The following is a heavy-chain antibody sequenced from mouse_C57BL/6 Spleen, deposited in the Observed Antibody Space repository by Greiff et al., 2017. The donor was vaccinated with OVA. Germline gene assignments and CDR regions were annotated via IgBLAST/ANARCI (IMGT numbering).Heavy chain of an antibody. J-gene: IGHJ3*01. CDR2: IYPGDGDT. D-gene: IGHD1-1*01. CDR3: ARSDYGSSTWLAY. V-gene: IGHV1-80*01. CDR1: GYAFSSYW. Sequence: QVQLQQSGAELVKPGASVKISCKASGYAFSSYWMNWVKQRPGKGLEWIGQIYPGDGDTNYNGKFKGKATLTADKSSSTAYMQLSSLTSEDSAVYFCARSDYGSSTWLAYWGQGTLVTVSA.